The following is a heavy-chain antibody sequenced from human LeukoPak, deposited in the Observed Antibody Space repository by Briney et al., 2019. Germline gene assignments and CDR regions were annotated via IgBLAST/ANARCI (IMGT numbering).Heavy chain of an antibody. J-gene: IGHJ4*02. CDR3: ARSRSSSCIFDY. CDR2: ISYDGSKQ. D-gene: IGHD6-13*01. CDR1: GFSFSSYG. Sequence: PGGSLRLSCAASGFSFSSYGMHWVRQAPGKGLEWVAVISYDGSKQYYADSVKGRFTISRDNSMNTLYLQMNSLRAEDTAVYYCARSRSSSCIFDYWGQGTLVTVSS. V-gene: IGHV3-30*03.